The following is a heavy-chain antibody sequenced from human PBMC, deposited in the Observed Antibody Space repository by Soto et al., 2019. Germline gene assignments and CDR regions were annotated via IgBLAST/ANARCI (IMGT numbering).Heavy chain of an antibody. CDR3: ARAWYYDSSDAFDI. CDR2: ISYDGSNK. CDR1: GFTFSSYA. D-gene: IGHD3-22*01. V-gene: IGHV3-30-3*01. Sequence: GGSLRLSCAASGFTFSSYAMHWVRQAPGKGLEWVAVISYDGSNKYYADSVKGRFTISRDNSKNTLYLQMNSLRAEDTAVYYCARAWYYDSSDAFDIWGQGTMVTVSS. J-gene: IGHJ3*02.